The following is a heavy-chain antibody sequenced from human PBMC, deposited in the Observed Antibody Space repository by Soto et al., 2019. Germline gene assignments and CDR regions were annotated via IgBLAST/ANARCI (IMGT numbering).Heavy chain of an antibody. Sequence: QVQVVESGGGVVQPGRSLRLSCAASGFTFSSYAMHWVRQAPGKGLEWVAVISYDGSNKYYADSVKGRFTISRDNSKNTLLLQMNSLRAEDTALYYCAKDTSSGGSPLDFWGQGTQVTVSP. CDR2: ISYDGSNK. D-gene: IGHD2-15*01. CDR3: AKDTSSGGSPLDF. V-gene: IGHV3-30*04. CDR1: GFTFSSYA. J-gene: IGHJ4*02.